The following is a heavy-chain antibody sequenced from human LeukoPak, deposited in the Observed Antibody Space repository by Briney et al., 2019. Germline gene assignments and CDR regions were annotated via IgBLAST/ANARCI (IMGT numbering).Heavy chain of an antibody. J-gene: IGHJ4*02. CDR1: GFTFSSYA. D-gene: IGHD6-19*01. V-gene: IGHV3-48*03. CDR2: ISSSGRTK. Sequence: PGGSLRLSCAASGFTFSSYAMSWVRQTPGKGLEWVSYISSSGRTKYNADSVRGRFTISRDNAKNSLYLQMNSLRAEDTAVYYCAREGYSSGSFDYWGQGTLVTVSS. CDR3: AREGYSSGSFDY.